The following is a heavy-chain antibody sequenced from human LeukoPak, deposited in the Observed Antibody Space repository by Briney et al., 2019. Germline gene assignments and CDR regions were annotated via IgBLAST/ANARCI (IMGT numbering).Heavy chain of an antibody. D-gene: IGHD3-3*02. CDR1: GDFISTGGYY. Sequence: SETLSLTCSVSGDFISTGGYYWSWIRQHPGKGLEWIGYIYYTGSIYYSPSLKSRLTISIDTSKNQFSLKLSSVTAADTAVYYCARGRRIFGAHWGYYFDSWGQGTLVTVSS. CDR3: ARGRRIFGAHWGYYFDS. V-gene: IGHV4-31*03. J-gene: IGHJ4*02. CDR2: IYYTGSI.